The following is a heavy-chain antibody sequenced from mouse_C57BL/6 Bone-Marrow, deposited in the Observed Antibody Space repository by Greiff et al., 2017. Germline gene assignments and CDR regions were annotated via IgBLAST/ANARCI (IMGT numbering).Heavy chain of an antibody. J-gene: IGHJ2*01. V-gene: IGHV1-50*01. CDR3: ARQGGIY. CDR2: IDPSDSYT. CDR1: GYTFTSYW. Sequence: VQLQQSGAELVKPGASVKLSCKASGYTFTSYWMQWVKQRPGQGLEWIGEIDPSDSYTNYNQKFKGKATLTVDTSSSTAYMQLSSLTSEDSAVYYCARQGGIYWGQGTTLTVSS. D-gene: IGHD1-1*02.